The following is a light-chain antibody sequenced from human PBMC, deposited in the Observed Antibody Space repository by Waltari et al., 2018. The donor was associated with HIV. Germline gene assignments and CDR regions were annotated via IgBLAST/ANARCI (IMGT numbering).Light chain of an antibody. J-gene: IGLJ3*02. Sequence: QSVLTQPPSASGTPGQSVTISCSGSGSNIGSNSVYWYQHPPGTTPNLLIYMNKRRPSGGPDRFSGSKSGTSASLAISGLRSGDEADYYCAAWDDSLSGPVFGGGTKVTVL. CDR2: MNK. V-gene: IGLV1-47*01. CDR3: AAWDDSLSGPV. CDR1: GSNIGSNS.